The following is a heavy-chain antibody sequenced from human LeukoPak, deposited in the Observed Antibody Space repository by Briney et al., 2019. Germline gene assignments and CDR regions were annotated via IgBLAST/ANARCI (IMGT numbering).Heavy chain of an antibody. CDR2: IYPGDSDT. CDR3: ARHKEYYYDSSGYVDY. V-gene: IGHV5-51*01. J-gene: IGHJ4*02. Sequence: GESLKISCKGSGYIFTSYWIGWVRQMPGKGREWMGIIYPGDSDTRYSPSFQGQVTISADKSISTAYLQWSSLKASDTAMYYCARHKEYYYDSSGYVDYWGQGTLVTVSS. CDR1: GYIFTSYW. D-gene: IGHD3-22*01.